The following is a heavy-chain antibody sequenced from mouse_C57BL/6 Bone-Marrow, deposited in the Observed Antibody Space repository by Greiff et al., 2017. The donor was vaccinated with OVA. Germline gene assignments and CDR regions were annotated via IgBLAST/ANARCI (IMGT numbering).Heavy chain of an antibody. CDR1: GFSLTSYG. J-gene: IGHJ4*01. CDR3: AEPAMDY. CDR2: IWSGGNT. Sequence: VQLQQSGPGLVQPSQSLSITCTVSGFSLTSYGVHWVRQSPGQGLEWLGVIWSGGNTDYNATFMSRLSITKDNSKSLIFFKMNSLQADDTAIYYCAEPAMDYWGQGTSVTVSS. V-gene: IGHV2-5*01.